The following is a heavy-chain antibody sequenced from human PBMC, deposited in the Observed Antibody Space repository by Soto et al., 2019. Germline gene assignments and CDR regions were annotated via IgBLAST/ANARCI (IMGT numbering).Heavy chain of an antibody. Sequence: QAQLEQSGSEVREPGASVKVSCKASGYSFTNFDVIWVRQATGPGLEWMGWMNPKSGNTGFEQQFQDRVTVTTDISTATAYLEVRGLRSEDTAVYYCARGGSCTSGVCSAAGQCSYYMDVWGTGPAIIVS. D-gene: IGHD2-2*01. CDR3: ARGGSCTSGVCSAAGQCSYYMDV. CDR2: MNPKSGNT. V-gene: IGHV1-8*01. CDR1: GYSFTNFD. J-gene: IGHJ6*03.